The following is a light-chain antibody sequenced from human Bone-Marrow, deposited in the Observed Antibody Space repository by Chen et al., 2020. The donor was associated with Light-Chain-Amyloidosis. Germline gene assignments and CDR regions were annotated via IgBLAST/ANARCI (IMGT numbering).Light chain of an antibody. J-gene: IGKJ4*01. Sequence: EIVLTQSPATLSLSPGESATLSCRASRSISSYLGWYQQRPGQAPRLLIYDASNRATGIPARFSRSGSGTDFTLTSSSLEPEDFAVYYCQQRSDWFLTFGGGTKVEIK. V-gene: IGKV3-11*01. CDR3: QQRSDWFLT. CDR2: DAS. CDR1: RSISSY.